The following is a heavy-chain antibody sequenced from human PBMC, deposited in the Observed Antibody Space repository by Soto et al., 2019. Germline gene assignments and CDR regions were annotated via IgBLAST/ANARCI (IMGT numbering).Heavy chain of an antibody. D-gene: IGHD2-15*01. J-gene: IGHJ6*02. CDR3: ARDLGHCSGEEGVCDYYYYYGMDV. CDR2: INPSGGST. Sequence: ASVKVSCKASGYTFTSYYMHWVRQAPGQGLEWMGIINPSGGSTSYAQKFQGRVTMTRDTSTSTVYMELSSLRSEDTAVYYCARDLGHCSGEEGVCDYYYYYGMDVWGQGTTVTVSS. V-gene: IGHV1-46*01. CDR1: GYTFTSYY.